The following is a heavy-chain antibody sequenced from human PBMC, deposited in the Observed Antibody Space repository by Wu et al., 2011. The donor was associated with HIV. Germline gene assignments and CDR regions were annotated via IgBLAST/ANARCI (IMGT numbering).Heavy chain of an antibody. J-gene: IGHJ5*02. CDR3: ARDRVPCSGGSCYSASRWFDP. Sequence: QVQLVQSGAEVKKPGSSVKVSCQTSGGTFNSYVTSWVRQAPGQGLEWMGGIIPIFGTANYAQKFQGRVTITTDESTSTAYMELSSLRSEDTAVYYCARDRVPCSGGSCYSASRWFDPWGQGTLVTVSS. D-gene: IGHD2-15*01. CDR2: IIPIFGTA. CDR1: GGTFNSYV. V-gene: IGHV1-69*05.